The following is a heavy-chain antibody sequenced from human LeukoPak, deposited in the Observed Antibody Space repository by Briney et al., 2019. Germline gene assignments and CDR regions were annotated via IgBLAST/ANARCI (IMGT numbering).Heavy chain of an antibody. D-gene: IGHD3-9*01. Sequence: ASVKVSRKASGGTFSSYAISWVRQAPGQGLEWMGGIIPIFGTANYAQKFQGRVTITADESTSTAYMELSSLRSEDTAVYYCARADILTGYNFDYWGQGTLVTVSS. CDR2: IIPIFGTA. J-gene: IGHJ4*02. CDR1: GGTFSSYA. CDR3: ARADILTGYNFDY. V-gene: IGHV1-69*13.